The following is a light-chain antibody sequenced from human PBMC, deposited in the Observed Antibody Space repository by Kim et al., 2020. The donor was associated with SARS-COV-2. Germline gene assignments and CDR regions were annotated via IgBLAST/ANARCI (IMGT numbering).Light chain of an antibody. CDR3: QQYGDSPRT. J-gene: IGKJ1*01. Sequence: EIVLTQSPGTLSLSPGERATLSCRASQSVRSSYLAWYQQKPGQAPRLLIYNASNRATGIPDRFSGSGSGTDFTLTISRVQPEDFAVYYCQQYGDSPRTFGQGTKVDI. CDR2: NAS. V-gene: IGKV3-20*01. CDR1: QSVRSSY.